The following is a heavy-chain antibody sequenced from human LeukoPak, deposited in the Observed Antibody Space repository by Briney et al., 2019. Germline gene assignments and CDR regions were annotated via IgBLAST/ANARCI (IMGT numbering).Heavy chain of an antibody. V-gene: IGHV3-30*03. D-gene: IGHD2-2*01. CDR1: GFTFSSYG. J-gene: IGHJ4*02. Sequence: GGSLRLSCAGSGFTFSSYGVHWVRQAPGKGLEWVAVISSDGSNKYYADSVKGRFTISRDNSKNTLYLQMNSLRAEDTAVYYCASGRTFQLPETPEFDYWGQGTLVTVSS. CDR3: ASGRTFQLPETPEFDY. CDR2: ISSDGSNK.